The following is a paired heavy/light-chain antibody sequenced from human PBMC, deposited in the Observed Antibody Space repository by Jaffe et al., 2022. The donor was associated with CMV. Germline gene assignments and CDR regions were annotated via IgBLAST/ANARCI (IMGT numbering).Light chain of an antibody. CDR1: ALSKQY. V-gene: IGLV3-25*03. CDR3: QSADSSGPSRVV. CDR2: KDT. J-gene: IGLJ2*01. Sequence: SFELTQPPSVSVSPGQTARITCSGDALSKQYGHWYQQKPGQAPVLVIYKDTERPSGIPERFSGSTSGTVVILTISGVQAEDEADYYCQSADSSGPSRVVFGGGTKLTVL.
Heavy chain of an antibody. CDR1: GYSFKTYD. D-gene: IGHD2-21*01. V-gene: IGHV1-18*04. CDR3: ARTSNRRPQVWSLRPQYSYYYMDV. Sequence: QDLLVQSGPEVKKPGASVKVSCKASGYSFKTYDVTWVRQAPGQGLEWLGWISPDTGNTKYAQTVQGRVTMTTDTSTSTAYVELRNLRSDDTAVYFCARTSNRRPQVWSLRPQYSYYYMDVWGKGTTVTVSS. CDR2: ISPDTGNT. J-gene: IGHJ6*03.